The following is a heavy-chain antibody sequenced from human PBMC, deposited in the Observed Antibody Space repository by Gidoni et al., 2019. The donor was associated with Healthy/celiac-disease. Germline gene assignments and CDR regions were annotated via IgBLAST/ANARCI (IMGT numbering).Heavy chain of an antibody. Sequence: EVQLVESGGVVVQPGGSLRLSCAASGFTLDAYTMHWVRQAPGKGLEWVSLISWDGGSTYYADSVKGRFTISRDNSKNSLYLQMNSLRTEDTALYYCAKDIRAWGPWAALDYWGQGTLVTVSS. J-gene: IGHJ4*02. V-gene: IGHV3-43*01. D-gene: IGHD7-27*01. CDR3: AKDIRAWGPWAALDY. CDR2: ISWDGGST. CDR1: GFTLDAYT.